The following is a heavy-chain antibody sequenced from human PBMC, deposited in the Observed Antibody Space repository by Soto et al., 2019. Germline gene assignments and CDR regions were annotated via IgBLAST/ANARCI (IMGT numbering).Heavy chain of an antibody. Sequence: KTSETQSLTSRASGVTVATSHWLTWARRSTGGGLEWYGHVYYTGESNFNPSLQSRVTISVDTSNNHFSLSLSSLTISDTAVYFCAREIVTAGGNNYFEPWGPGTLGTVSS. CDR1: GVTVATSHW. CDR2: VYYTGES. V-gene: IGHV4-4*02. J-gene: IGHJ5*02. CDR3: AREIVTAGGNNYFEP. D-gene: IGHD2-21*02.